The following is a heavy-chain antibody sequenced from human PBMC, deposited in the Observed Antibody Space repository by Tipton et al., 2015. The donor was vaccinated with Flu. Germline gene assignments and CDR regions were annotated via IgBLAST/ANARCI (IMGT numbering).Heavy chain of an antibody. CDR3: ATTTYYYGSGCHDY. V-gene: IGHV4-38-2*02. Sequence: TLSLTCTVSGYSISSRYYWGWIRQPPGKGLEWIGCVYHGGTTYYNPSLKSRVAISLDTFQNQFSLKLTSVTAADTAVYYCATTTYYYGSGCHDYWGQGTLVTVSS. CDR1: GYSISSRYY. CDR2: VYHGGTT. J-gene: IGHJ4*02. D-gene: IGHD3-10*01.